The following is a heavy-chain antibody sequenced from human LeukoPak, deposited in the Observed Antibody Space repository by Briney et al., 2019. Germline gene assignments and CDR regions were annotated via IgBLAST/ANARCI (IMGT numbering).Heavy chain of an antibody. Sequence: GASVKVSCNASGYTFTSYYMHWVRQAPGQGLEWMGIINPTGGSTSYAQKFQGRVTMTRDTSTSTVYMELSSLRSEGTALYYCARGNGDYGGGFDYWGQVTLVTVSS. D-gene: IGHD4-17*01. J-gene: IGHJ4*02. V-gene: IGHV1-46*01. CDR3: ARGNGDYGGGFDY. CDR2: INPTGGST. CDR1: GYTFTSYY.